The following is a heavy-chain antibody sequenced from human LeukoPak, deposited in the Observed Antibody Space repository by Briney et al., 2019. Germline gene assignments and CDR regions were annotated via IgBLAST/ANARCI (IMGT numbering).Heavy chain of an antibody. V-gene: IGHV3-48*01. J-gene: IGHJ4*02. CDR3: ATVGAPSGY. Sequence: PGGSLRLSCAACGFTFSSYSMDWVRQAPGKGLEWVSYISSSSSTIYYADSVKGRFTISRDNAKNSLYLQMNSLRAEDTAVYYCATVGAPSGYWGQGTLVTVSS. D-gene: IGHD1-26*01. CDR1: GFTFSSYS. CDR2: ISSSSSTI.